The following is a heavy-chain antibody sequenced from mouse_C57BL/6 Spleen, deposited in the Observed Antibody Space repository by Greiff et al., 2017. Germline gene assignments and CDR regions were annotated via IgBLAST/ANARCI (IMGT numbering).Heavy chain of an antibody. CDR3: ARTYDGYYD. CDR1: GYTFTSYG. D-gene: IGHD2-3*01. V-gene: IGHV1-81*01. Sequence: QVQLKQSGAELARPGASVKLSCKASGYTFTSYGISWVKQRTGQGLEWIGAIYPISGYTYYNEKFKGKATLTADKSSSTAYMELRSLTSEDSAVYFCARTYDGYYDWGQGTTLTVSS. CDR2: IYPISGYT. J-gene: IGHJ2*01.